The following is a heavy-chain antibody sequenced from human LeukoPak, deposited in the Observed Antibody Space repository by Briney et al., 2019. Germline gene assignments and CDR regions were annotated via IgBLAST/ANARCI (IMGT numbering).Heavy chain of an antibody. D-gene: IGHD6-13*01. Sequence: GGSLRLSCAASGFTFTTDAMHWVRQAPGEGLEWGAVSSDDGSNISYLNSVKGRFTISRDNSKDTLYLQMNSLRAEDTAVYYCARVARESSSWYYFDYWGQGTLVTVSS. CDR2: SSDDGSNI. V-gene: IGHV3-30*04. CDR1: GFTFTTDA. CDR3: ARVARESSSWYYFDY. J-gene: IGHJ4*02.